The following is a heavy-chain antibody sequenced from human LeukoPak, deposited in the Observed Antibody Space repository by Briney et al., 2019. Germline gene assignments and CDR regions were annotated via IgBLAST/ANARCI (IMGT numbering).Heavy chain of an antibody. D-gene: IGHD2-2*01. V-gene: IGHV3-48*04. J-gene: IGHJ1*01. CDR3: ARDEGHTVTNEYFQH. CDR1: GFSFSNSG. CDR2: ISDISHII. Sequence: AGGSLRLSCAVSGFSFSNSGMNWVRQAPGEGLQWVSYISDISHIIYYADSVKGRFTISRDNAKNSLYLQMHSLRADDTAVYYCARDEGHTVTNEYFQHWGQGTLVTVSS.